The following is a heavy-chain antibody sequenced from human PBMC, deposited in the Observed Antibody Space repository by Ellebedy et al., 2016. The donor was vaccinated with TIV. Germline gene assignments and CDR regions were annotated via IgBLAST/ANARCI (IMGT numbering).Heavy chain of an antibody. J-gene: IGHJ4*02. CDR1: GFTFSSYS. CDR2: ISSSSSTV. CDR3: SRHTDYALDY. Sequence: LSLTCAASGFTFSSYSMNWVRQAPGKGLEWVSYISSSSSTVYYADSVKGRFTISRDNAKNSLYLQMNSLRAEDTAVYYCSRHTDYALDYWGQGALVTVSS. V-gene: IGHV3-48*01. D-gene: IGHD4-17*01.